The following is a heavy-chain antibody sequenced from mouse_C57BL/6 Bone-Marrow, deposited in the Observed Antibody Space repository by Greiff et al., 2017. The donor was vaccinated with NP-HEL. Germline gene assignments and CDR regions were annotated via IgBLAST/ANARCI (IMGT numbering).Heavy chain of an antibody. D-gene: IGHD3-3*01. CDR3: ARGDGFAY. J-gene: IGHJ3*01. CDR2: INPSSGYT. Sequence: VQLQQSGAELARPGASVKMSCKASGYTFTSYTMHWVQQRPGQGLEWIGYINPSSGYTNYNQKFKDKATLSADKSTSTTYMQLSSLTSEDSAVYYCARGDGFAYWGQGTLVTVSA. V-gene: IGHV1-4*01. CDR1: GYTFTSYT.